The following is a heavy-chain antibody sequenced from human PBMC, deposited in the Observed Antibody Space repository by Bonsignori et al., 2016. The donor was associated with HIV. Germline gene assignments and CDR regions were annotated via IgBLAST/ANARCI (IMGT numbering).Heavy chain of an antibody. CDR3: AKAGGTTVVTPVDY. V-gene: IGHV3-23*01. D-gene: IGHD4-23*01. J-gene: IGHJ4*02. CDR2: ISGSGGST. Sequence: VRQAPGKGLEWVSAISGSGGSTYYADSVKGRFTISRDNSKNTLYLQMNSLRAEDTAVYYCAKAGGTTVVTPVDYWGQGTLVTVSS.